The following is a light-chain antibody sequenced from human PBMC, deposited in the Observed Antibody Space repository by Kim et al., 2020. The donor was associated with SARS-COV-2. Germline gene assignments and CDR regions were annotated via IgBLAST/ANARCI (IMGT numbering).Light chain of an antibody. Sequence: EVVLTQSPGTLSLSPGERATLSCRASQSVSSSYLGWYQQKPGQAPRLLIYGASTRATGIPDRFSGSGSGTDFTLTISRLEPEDSAVYSCQQYGSSPPWTFGQGTKVDIK. J-gene: IGKJ1*01. V-gene: IGKV3-20*01. CDR1: QSVSSSY. CDR2: GAS. CDR3: QQYGSSPPWT.